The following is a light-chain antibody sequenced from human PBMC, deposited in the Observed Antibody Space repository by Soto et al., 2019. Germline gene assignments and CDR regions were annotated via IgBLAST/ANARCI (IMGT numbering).Light chain of an antibody. CDR3: AAWDDSLYGPV. CDR2: SDN. J-gene: IGLJ3*02. Sequence: QSVLTQPPSASGTPGRRVTISCSGSRSNIGSNTVNWYQQLPGTAPKLLIYSDNQWPSGVPDRFSGSKSGSSASLAISGLQSEDEADYYCAAWDDSLYGPVFGGGTKLTVL. CDR1: RSNIGSNT. V-gene: IGLV1-44*01.